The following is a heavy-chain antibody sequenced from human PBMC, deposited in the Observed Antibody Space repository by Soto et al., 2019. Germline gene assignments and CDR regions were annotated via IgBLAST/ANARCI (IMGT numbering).Heavy chain of an antibody. CDR1: GFTFSSYG. V-gene: IGHV3-30*18. CDR3: AKSSDTGYYYGMDV. CDR2: ISYDGSNK. D-gene: IGHD2-2*01. J-gene: IGHJ6*02. Sequence: GGSLRLSCAASGFTFSSYGMHWVRQAPGKGLEWVAVISYDGSNKYYADSVKGRFTISRDNSKNTLYLQMNSLRAEDTAVYYCAKSSDTGYYYGMDVWGQGTTVTVSS.